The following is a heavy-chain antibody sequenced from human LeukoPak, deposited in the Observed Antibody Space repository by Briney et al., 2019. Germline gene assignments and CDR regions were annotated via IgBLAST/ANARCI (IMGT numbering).Heavy chain of an antibody. CDR1: GYTFTSYG. J-gene: IGHJ3*02. D-gene: IGHD3-9*01. Sequence: GASVKVSCKASGYTFTSYGISWVRQAPGQGLEWMGWISAYNGNTNYAQKLQGRVTMTTDTSTSTAYMELRSLRSADTAVYYCARATWDKFDWLLSPLDAFDIWGQGTMVTVSS. V-gene: IGHV1-18*01. CDR2: ISAYNGNT. CDR3: ARATWDKFDWLLSPLDAFDI.